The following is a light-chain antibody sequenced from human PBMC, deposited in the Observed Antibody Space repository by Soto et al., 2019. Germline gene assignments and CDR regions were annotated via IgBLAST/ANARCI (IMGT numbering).Light chain of an antibody. CDR2: GAS. CDR1: QSISRN. V-gene: IGKV3-15*01. J-gene: IGKJ1*01. CDR3: HQYENWPKT. Sequence: EIVMTQSPPTLYVSPGERATLSCRASQSISRNLAWFQQKPGQAPSLLIFGASTRAAGVPARFSGSGSGTEFTLTISGLQSEDFAFYFCHQYENWPKTFGQGTKVEI.